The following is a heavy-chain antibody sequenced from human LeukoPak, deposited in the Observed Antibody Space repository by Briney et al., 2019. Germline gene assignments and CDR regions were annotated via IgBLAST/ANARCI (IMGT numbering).Heavy chain of an antibody. CDR3: ARDNSVGDNAWWFDR. CDR2: INPTGGST. V-gene: IGHV1-46*01. Sequence: ASVKVSCKASGYTFTSYYMHWVRQAPGQGLEWMGLINPTGGSTGYAKKFQGRVTMTRDMSTSTDYMELSSLRSEDTAIYYCARDNSVGDNAWWFDRWEQETLVTVSS. D-gene: IGHD1-26*01. J-gene: IGHJ5*02. CDR1: GYTFTSYY.